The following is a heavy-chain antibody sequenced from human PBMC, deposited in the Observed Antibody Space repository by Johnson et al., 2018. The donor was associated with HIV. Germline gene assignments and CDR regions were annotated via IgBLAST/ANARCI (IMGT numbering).Heavy chain of an antibody. V-gene: IGHV3-11*04. CDR2: ISSSGSTI. Sequence: QVQLVESGGGLVKPGGSLRLSCAASGFIFSDYYMSWIRQAPGKGLEWVSYISSSGSTIYYADSVKGRFTISRDNAKNSLYLQMNSLRAEDTAVYYCARNRITMVQMTSHDVFDIWGQGTMVTVSS. J-gene: IGHJ3*02. CDR1: GFIFSDYY. CDR3: ARNRITMVQMTSHDVFDI. D-gene: IGHD3-10*01.